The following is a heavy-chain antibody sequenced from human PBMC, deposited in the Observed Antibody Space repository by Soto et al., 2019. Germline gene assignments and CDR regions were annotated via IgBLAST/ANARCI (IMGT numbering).Heavy chain of an antibody. CDR3: ARDAEYSYDYYYYYGMDV. Sequence: GGSLRLSCSASVFTFISYSMNWVRQAPGKGLECVSSISSSSSYIYYADSVKGRFTISRDNAKNSLYLQMNSLRAEDTAVYYCARDAEYSYDYYYYYGMDVWGQGTTVTVSS. CDR1: VFTFISYS. CDR2: ISSSSSYI. D-gene: IGHD5-18*01. V-gene: IGHV3-21*01. J-gene: IGHJ6*02.